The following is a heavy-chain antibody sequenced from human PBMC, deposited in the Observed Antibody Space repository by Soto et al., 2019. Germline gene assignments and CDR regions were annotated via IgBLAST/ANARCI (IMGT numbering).Heavy chain of an antibody. CDR3: ARSPSITMVRGVISWFDP. CDR2: IIPRYGTS. Sequence: SVKVSCKASGDTFSTYTITWVRQAPGQGLEWMGGIIPRYGTSNYAQKFQGRVTITGDASTSTAYMELSSLRSEDTAVYYCARSPSITMVRGVISWFDPWGQGTLVTVSS. CDR1: GDTFSTYT. J-gene: IGHJ5*02. D-gene: IGHD3-10*01. V-gene: IGHV1-69*13.